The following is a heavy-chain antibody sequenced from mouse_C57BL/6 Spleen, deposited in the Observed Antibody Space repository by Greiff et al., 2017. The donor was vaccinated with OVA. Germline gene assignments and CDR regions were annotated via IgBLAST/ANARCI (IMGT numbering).Heavy chain of an antibody. CDR3: AIFRGYGSSYGY. J-gene: IGHJ2*01. D-gene: IGHD1-1*01. V-gene: IGHV1-50*01. CDR1: GYNFTSYW. Sequence: VQLQQSGAELVKPGASVKLSCKASGYNFTSYWMQWVKQRPGQGLEWIGEIDPSDSYTNYNPKFKGKATLTVDTSSSTAYMQLSSLTSEDSAVYYCAIFRGYGSSYGYWGQGTTLTVSS. CDR2: IDPSDSYT.